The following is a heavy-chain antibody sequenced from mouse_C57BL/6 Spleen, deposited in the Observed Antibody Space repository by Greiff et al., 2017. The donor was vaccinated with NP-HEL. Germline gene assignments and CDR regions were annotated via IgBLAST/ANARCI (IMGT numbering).Heavy chain of an antibody. CDR2: IYPGSGTT. V-gene: IGHV1-76*01. CDR3: ARDYYGSSYGAMDY. D-gene: IGHD1-1*01. J-gene: IGHJ4*01. Sequence: VQLKESGAELVRPGASVKLSCKASGYTFTDYYINWVKQRPGQGLEWIARIYPGSGTTYYNEKFKGKATLTAEKSSSTAYMQLSSLTSEDSAVYFCARDYYGSSYGAMDYWGQGTSVTVSS. CDR1: GYTFTDYY.